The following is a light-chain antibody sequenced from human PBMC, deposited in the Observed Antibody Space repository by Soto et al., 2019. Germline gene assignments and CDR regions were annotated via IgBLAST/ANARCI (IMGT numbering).Light chain of an antibody. CDR1: QSVSSNY. CDR2: GAS. J-gene: IGKJ5*01. Sequence: SVLTQSPGTLSLSPGERATLSCRASQSVSSNYLSWYQHKPGQAPRLLIYGASSRATGIPDRLSGSGSGTDFTLTISRLKPDNFAVYYCQHHDSSLSITFGQGTRLQMK. CDR3: QHHDSSLSIT. V-gene: IGKV3-20*01.